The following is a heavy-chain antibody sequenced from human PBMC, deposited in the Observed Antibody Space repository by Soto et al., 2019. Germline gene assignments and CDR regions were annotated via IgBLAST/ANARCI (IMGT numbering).Heavy chain of an antibody. V-gene: IGHV3-7*01. CDR1: GFTFSSFW. CDR2: IEQDGSDK. CDR3: ERDSSIAVAGTPWDDAFDI. Sequence: GGSLRLSCAASGFTFSSFWMSWVRQAPGKGMEWVDNIEQDGSDKYSLNSVKGRFTISRDNAKNSLYLQMKNLRAEETDVYYFERDSSIAVAGTPWDDAFDIWGQGTMVTVSS. J-gene: IGHJ3*02. D-gene: IGHD6-19*01.